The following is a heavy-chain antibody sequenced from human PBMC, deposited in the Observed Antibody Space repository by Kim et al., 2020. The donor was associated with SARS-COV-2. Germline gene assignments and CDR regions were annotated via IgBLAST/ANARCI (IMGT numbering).Heavy chain of an antibody. CDR2: ISSSTVTI. CDR3: ARPRTHCTGCNWYEDFDP. Sequence: GGSLRLSCAASGFSFSDYYMSWIRQAPGKGLEWVSYISSSTVTIYYADSVQGRFTISRDNAESSVFLQMYGLRAEDTGVYYCARPRTHCTGCNWYEDFDP. D-gene: IGHD1-20*01. CDR1: GFSFSDYY. J-gene: IGHJ5*02. V-gene: IGHV3-11*01.